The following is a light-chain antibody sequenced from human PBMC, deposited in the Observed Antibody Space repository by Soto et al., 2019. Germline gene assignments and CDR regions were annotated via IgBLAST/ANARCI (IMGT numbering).Light chain of an antibody. V-gene: IGKV3-15*01. CDR2: AAS. Sequence: EIVMTQSPATLSVSPWERATLSCMASQTILINLAWYHHKPGQAPRLLICAASTRATGIPVRFSGSGSGTEFALTISSLQSEDFAVYYCQQYNNWPITFGQGTRLEIK. J-gene: IGKJ5*01. CDR1: QTILIN. CDR3: QQYNNWPIT.